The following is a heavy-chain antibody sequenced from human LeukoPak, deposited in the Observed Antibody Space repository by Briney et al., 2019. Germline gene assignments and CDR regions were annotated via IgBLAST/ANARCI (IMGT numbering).Heavy chain of an antibody. D-gene: IGHD6-13*01. V-gene: IGHV4-4*07. Sequence: SSETLSLTCTVSGGSISSYYWSWIRQPAGKGLEWIGRLSASGGTNYNPSLKSRVTMSVDTSKNQFSLKLTSVTAADTAVYYCARYSLSWYYFDYWGQGTLVTVSS. CDR2: LSASGGT. CDR3: ARYSLSWYYFDY. J-gene: IGHJ4*02. CDR1: GGSISSYY.